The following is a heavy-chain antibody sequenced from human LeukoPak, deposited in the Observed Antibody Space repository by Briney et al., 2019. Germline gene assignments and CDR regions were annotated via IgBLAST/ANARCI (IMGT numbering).Heavy chain of an antibody. D-gene: IGHD3-9*01. CDR2: ISSNGGST. V-gene: IGHV3-64*02. Sequence: PGGSLRLSCAASGFTFSDYAMHWVRQAPGKGLEYVSVISSNGGSTYYADSVKGRFTISRDNSRNTLYLQMGSLRAEDMAVYYCATDQRYAFDYWGQGILVTVSS. J-gene: IGHJ4*02. CDR1: GFTFSDYA. CDR3: ATDQRYAFDY.